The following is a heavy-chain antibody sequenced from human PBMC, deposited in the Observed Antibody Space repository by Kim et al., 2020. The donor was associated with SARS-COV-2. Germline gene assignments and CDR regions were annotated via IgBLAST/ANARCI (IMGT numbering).Heavy chain of an antibody. V-gene: IGHV3-23*01. Sequence: GGSLRLSCAASGFTFSNYGMSWVRQAPGKGLEWVSTISGSGTSTYDADSVKGRFTISRDNSKNTLYLQMNSLRAEDTAVYYCTGAYSTNWYDHWGPGTL. J-gene: IGHJ5*02. CDR2: ISGSGTST. CDR1: GFTFSNYG. D-gene: IGHD6-13*01. CDR3: TGAYSTNWYDH.